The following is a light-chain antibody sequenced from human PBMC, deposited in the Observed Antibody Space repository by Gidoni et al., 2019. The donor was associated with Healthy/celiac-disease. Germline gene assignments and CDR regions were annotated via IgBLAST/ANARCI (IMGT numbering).Light chain of an antibody. V-gene: IGLV7-43*01. CDR3: LLYYGGAVV. CDR2: STS. Sequence: QTVVTQEPSLPVSPGGTVTLTCASSTGAVTSGYYPNWFQQKPGQAPRALLYSTSNKHSWTPARFSGSLLGGKAALTLSGVQPEDEAEYYCLLYYGGAVVFGGGTKLTV. J-gene: IGLJ2*01. CDR1: TGAVTSGYY.